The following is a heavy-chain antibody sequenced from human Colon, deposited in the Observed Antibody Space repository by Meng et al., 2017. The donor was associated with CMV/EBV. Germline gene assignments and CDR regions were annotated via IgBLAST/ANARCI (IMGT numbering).Heavy chain of an antibody. D-gene: IGHD3-10*01. J-gene: IGHJ6*02. CDR2: IKQDGSEK. CDR1: GFTFSRSW. Sequence: GGSLRLSCAASGFTFSRSWMHWVRQAPGKGLEWVANIKQDGSEKYYVDSVKGRFTISRDNAKNSLYLQMNSLRAEDTAVYYCARDQGYGSGRYYYGMDVWGQGTTVTVSS. CDR3: ARDQGYGSGRYYYGMDV. V-gene: IGHV3-7*01.